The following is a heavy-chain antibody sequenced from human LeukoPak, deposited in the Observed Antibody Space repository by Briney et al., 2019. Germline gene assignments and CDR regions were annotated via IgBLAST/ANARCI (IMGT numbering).Heavy chain of an antibody. Sequence: GGSLRLSCAASGFTFSTYEMNWVRQAPGKGLEWLSYISSSGITIYYADSVKGRFTISRDNAKNSLYLQMNSLRAEDTAVYYCARDLCSGDSCSDYWGQGTLVIVSS. CDR2: ISSSGITI. CDR1: GFTFSTYE. CDR3: ARDLCSGDSCSDY. D-gene: IGHD2-15*01. V-gene: IGHV3-48*03. J-gene: IGHJ4*02.